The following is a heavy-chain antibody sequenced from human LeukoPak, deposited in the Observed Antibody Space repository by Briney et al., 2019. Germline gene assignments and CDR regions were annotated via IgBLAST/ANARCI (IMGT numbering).Heavy chain of an antibody. J-gene: IGHJ4*02. V-gene: IGHV3-11*06. CDR1: GFPFTDYY. CDR3: ARYPVGNYDSGFDY. CDR2: ITSSGSYT. Sequence: GSLRLSCAASGFPFTDYYMTWIRPAPGKGLEWVSYITSSGSYTNYADSVKGRFTISRDNANNSLYLQMNSLRAEDTAVYYCARYPVGNYDSGFDYWGQGSLVIVSS. D-gene: IGHD5-12*01.